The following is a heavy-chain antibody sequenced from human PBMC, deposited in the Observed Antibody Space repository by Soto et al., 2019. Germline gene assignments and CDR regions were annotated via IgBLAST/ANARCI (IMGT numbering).Heavy chain of an antibody. CDR2: ISGSGGST. CDR1: GFTFSSYA. V-gene: IGHV3-23*01. CDR3: AKDPPRGAVAGNYYYGMDV. D-gene: IGHD6-19*01. J-gene: IGHJ6*02. Sequence: GGSLRLSCAASGFTFSSYAMSWVRQAPGKXLEWVSAISGSGGSTYYADSVKGRFTISRDNSKNTLYLQMNSLRAEDTAVYYCAKDPPRGAVAGNYYYGMDVWGQGSTVTVSS.